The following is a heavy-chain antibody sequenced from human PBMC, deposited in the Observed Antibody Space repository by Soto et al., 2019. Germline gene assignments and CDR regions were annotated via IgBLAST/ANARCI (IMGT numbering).Heavy chain of an antibody. Sequence: GGSLRLSCAASGFTFSNYGMHWVRQAPGKGLEWVAVISYDGSDKYYADSVKGRFSISRDNPKNTLYLQMNSLRPEDTAVYYRANLVGERVTTLFDNWGQGTLVTVSS. CDR2: ISYDGSDK. D-gene: IGHD4-17*01. V-gene: IGHV3-30*18. CDR3: ANLVGERVTTLFDN. J-gene: IGHJ4*02. CDR1: GFTFSNYG.